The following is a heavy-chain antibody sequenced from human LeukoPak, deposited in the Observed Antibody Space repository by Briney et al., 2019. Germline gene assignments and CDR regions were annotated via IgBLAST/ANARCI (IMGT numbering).Heavy chain of an antibody. D-gene: IGHD2-15*01. CDR1: GFTFSSYA. CDR2: ISGSGGST. V-gene: IGHV3-23*01. Sequence: GGSLRLSCAASGFTFSSYAMSWVRQAPGKGLEWVSAISGSGGSTYYADSVKGRFTISRDNSKNTLYLQMNSLRAEDTAVYYCAKARESSGGSLLLYYWGQGTLVTVSS. J-gene: IGHJ4*02. CDR3: AKARESSGGSLLLYY.